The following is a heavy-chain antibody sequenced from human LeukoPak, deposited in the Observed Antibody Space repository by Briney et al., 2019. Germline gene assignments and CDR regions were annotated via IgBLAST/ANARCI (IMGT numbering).Heavy chain of an antibody. CDR2: ISYDGSNK. CDR3: ARGPSGGNLDAFDI. J-gene: IGHJ3*02. Sequence: GRSLRLSCAASGFTFSSYAMHWVRQAPGKGLEWVAVISYDGSNKYYADSVKGRFTISRDNSKNTLYLQMNSLRAEDTAVYYCARGPSGGNLDAFDIWGQGTMVTVSS. V-gene: IGHV3-30-3*01. CDR1: GFTFSSYA. D-gene: IGHD4-23*01.